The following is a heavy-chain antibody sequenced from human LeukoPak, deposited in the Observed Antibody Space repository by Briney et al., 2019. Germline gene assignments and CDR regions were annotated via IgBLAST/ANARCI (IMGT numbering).Heavy chain of an antibody. Sequence: ASLKVSCKASGYTFTSYYMHWVRQAPGQGLEWMGIINPSGGSTSYAQKFQGRVTMTRDMSTSTDYMELSSLRSEDTAVYYCARGRSGYPHYYYYYMDVWGKGTTVTASS. J-gene: IGHJ6*03. CDR2: INPSGGST. V-gene: IGHV1-46*01. CDR1: GYTFTSYY. D-gene: IGHD3-22*01. CDR3: ARGRSGYPHYYYYYMDV.